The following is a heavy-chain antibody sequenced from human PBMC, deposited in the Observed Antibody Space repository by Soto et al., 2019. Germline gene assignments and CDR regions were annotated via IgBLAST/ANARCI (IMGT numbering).Heavy chain of an antibody. CDR2: IYHSGSA. V-gene: IGHV4-4*02. D-gene: IGHD6-13*01. CDR1: GGSVSSTYC. CDR3: ARYNAASGTYYFDY. Sequence: PSETLSLTCAVSGGSVSSTYCWSWVRQPPGKGLEWIGEIYHSGSANYNPSLKSRVTISVDNSKNQFSLNLNSVTAADTAVYYCARYNAASGTYYFDYWGQGTLVTVSS. J-gene: IGHJ4*02.